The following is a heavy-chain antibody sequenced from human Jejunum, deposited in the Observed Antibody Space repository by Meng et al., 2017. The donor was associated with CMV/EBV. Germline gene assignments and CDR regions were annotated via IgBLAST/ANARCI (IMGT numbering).Heavy chain of an antibody. V-gene: IGHV2-5*02. Sequence: TLKESGPTLVKPTPTLTLPCSFSGFSLTTDGVGVGWIRRPPGKALEWLALIYWDDDKHYNPSLETRLAIMKDTSKNQVVLIMTDMDPVDTATYYCAYRRGGGSGWNWFGPWGQGTLVTVSS. CDR3: AYRRGGGSGWNWFGP. CDR1: GFSLTTDGVG. D-gene: IGHD6-19*01. CDR2: IYWDDDK. J-gene: IGHJ5*02.